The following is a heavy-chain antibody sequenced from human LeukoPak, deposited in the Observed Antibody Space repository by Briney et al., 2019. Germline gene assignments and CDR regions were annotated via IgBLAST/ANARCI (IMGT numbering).Heavy chain of an antibody. CDR2: IYYSGST. D-gene: IGHD4-23*01. CDR3: AQSDYGGNFDY. J-gene: IGHJ4*02. V-gene: IGHV4-59*01. Sequence: SETLSLTCTVSGGSISNDYWSWIRQPPGKGLEWIGYIYYSGSTDYNPSLKSRVIISVDTSKNQFSLKVNSVTAADTAVYYCAQSDYGGNFDYWGQGTLVTVSS. CDR1: GGSISNDY.